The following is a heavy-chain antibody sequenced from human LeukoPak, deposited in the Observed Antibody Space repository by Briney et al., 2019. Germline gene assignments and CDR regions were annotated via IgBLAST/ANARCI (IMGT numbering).Heavy chain of an antibody. CDR1: GFTFSSYA. V-gene: IGHV3-23*01. CDR3: AKGAEPWFGELLRWFDP. J-gene: IGHJ5*02. D-gene: IGHD3-10*01. Sequence: PGGSLRLSCAASGFTFSSYAMSWIRQAPGKGLEWVSAISGSGGSTYYADSVKGRFTISRDNSKNTLYLQMNSLRAEDTAVYYCAKGAEPWFGELLRWFDPWGQGTLVTVSS. CDR2: ISGSGGST.